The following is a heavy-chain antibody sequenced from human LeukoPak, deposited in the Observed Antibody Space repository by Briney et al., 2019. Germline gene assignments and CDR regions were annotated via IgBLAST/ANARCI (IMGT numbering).Heavy chain of an antibody. CDR1: GYSISSSNW. CDR2: ICYSGST. Sequence: SETLSLTCAVSGYSISSSNWWGWIRQPPGKGLEWIGYICYSGSTYYNPSLKSRVTMSVDTSKNQFSLKLSSVTAVDTAVYYCARTYSGSYTHFDYWGQGTLVTVSS. V-gene: IGHV4-28*01. D-gene: IGHD1-26*01. J-gene: IGHJ4*02. CDR3: ARTYSGSYTHFDY.